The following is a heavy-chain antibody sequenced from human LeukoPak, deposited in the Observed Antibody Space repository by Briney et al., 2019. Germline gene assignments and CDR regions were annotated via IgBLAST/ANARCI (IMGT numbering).Heavy chain of an antibody. D-gene: IGHD6-19*01. V-gene: IGHV3-23*01. J-gene: IGHJ4*02. CDR2: ISDSGGRT. CDR3: GKDKVRYSSGYLPYFDS. Sequence: GGSLRLSCAASGFTFSSYAMSWVRQAPGKGLEWVSTISDSGGRTLYADSVKGRFTISRDNSKNTLYLHMNSLRAEDTAVYYCGKDKVRYSSGYLPYFDSWGQGTLVTVSS. CDR1: GFTFSSYA.